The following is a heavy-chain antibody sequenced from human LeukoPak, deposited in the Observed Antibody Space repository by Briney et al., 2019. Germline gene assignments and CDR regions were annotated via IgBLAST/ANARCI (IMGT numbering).Heavy chain of an antibody. D-gene: IGHD3-9*01. Sequence: ASVKVSCKASGYAFSAYYMHWVRQAPGQGLEWMGWLNPQTGDTHFAQKFQSRVTFTRDTSISTAYMAMSRLRSDGTAVFYCARGSRYHDWLSPLDSWGQGTLVTVSS. CDR2: LNPQTGDT. CDR3: ARGSRYHDWLSPLDS. J-gene: IGHJ4*02. V-gene: IGHV1-2*02. CDR1: GYAFSAYY.